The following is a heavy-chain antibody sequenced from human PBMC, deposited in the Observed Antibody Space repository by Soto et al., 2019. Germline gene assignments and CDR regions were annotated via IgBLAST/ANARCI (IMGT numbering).Heavy chain of an antibody. CDR3: AVSEWPTPYGMDV. J-gene: IGHJ6*02. Sequence: QVQLQQWGAGLLKPSETLSLTCAVYGGSFSGYYWSWIRQPPGKGLEWIGEINHSRSTNYNPSLKSRVTISVDTSNNQFSLKLRSVTAADTAVYYCAVSEWPTPYGMDVWGQGTTVTVSS. D-gene: IGHD3-3*01. V-gene: IGHV4-34*01. CDR2: INHSRST. CDR1: GGSFSGYY.